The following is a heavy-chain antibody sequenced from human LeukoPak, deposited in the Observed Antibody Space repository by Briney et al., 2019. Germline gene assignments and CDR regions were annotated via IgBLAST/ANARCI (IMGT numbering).Heavy chain of an antibody. V-gene: IGHV4-59*11. J-gene: IGHJ4*02. CDR3: AGNEYSSSIYFDY. CDR2: IYYSGST. Sequence: SETLSLTCTVSGGSISSRYWSWIRQPPGKGLEWIGYIYYSGSTNYNPSLKSRVTISVDTSKNQFSLKLSSVTAADTAVYYCAGNEYSSSIYFDYWGQGTLVTVSS. D-gene: IGHD6-6*01. CDR1: GGSISSRY.